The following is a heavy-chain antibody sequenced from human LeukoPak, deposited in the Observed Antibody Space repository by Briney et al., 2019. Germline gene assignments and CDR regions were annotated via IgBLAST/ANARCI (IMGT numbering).Heavy chain of an antibody. CDR1: GYTFTGYY. CDR3: ARDPGYCSSTSCLPGAPIDY. D-gene: IGHD2-2*01. J-gene: IGHJ4*02. Sequence: GASVKVSCKASGYTFTGYYMHWVRQAPGQGLEWMGWINPNSGGTNYAQKLQGRVTMTTDTSTSTAYMELRSPRSDDTAVYYCARDPGYCSSTSCLPGAPIDYWGQGTLVTVSS. CDR2: INPNSGGT. V-gene: IGHV1-2*02.